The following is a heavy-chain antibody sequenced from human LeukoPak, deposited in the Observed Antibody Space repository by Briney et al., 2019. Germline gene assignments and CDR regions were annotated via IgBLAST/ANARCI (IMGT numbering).Heavy chain of an antibody. J-gene: IGHJ2*01. D-gene: IGHD6-13*01. V-gene: IGHV3-72*01. CDR1: GFTFSDHY. CDR2: TRNKANSYTT. CDR3: ARVTLGSSSSPRNDWYFDL. Sequence: GGSLRLSCAASGFTFSDHYMDWVRQAPGKGLEWVGRTRNKANSYTTEYAASVKGRFTISRDDSKNSLYLQMNSLKTEDTAVYYCARVTLGSSSSPRNDWYFDLWGRGTLVTVSS.